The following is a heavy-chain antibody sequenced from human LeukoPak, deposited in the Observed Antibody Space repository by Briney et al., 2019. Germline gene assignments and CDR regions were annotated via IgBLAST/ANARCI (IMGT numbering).Heavy chain of an antibody. Sequence: PSETLSLTCTVSGDSIRSSSYYWDWIRQPPGKGLEWIGTIYYSGRTYYNPSLKSRVTISIDTSKNQFSLKLTSVTAADTAVYYCARAGVWSGLKFDYWGQGTLVTVSS. V-gene: IGHV4-39*01. J-gene: IGHJ4*02. CDR2: IYYSGRT. CDR3: ARAGVWSGLKFDY. CDR1: GDSIRSSSYY. D-gene: IGHD3-3*01.